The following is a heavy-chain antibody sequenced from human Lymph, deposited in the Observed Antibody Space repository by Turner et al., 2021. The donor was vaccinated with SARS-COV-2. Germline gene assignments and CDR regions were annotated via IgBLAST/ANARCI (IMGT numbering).Heavy chain of an antibody. CDR2: INHSGST. J-gene: IGHJ6*02. CDR3: ARGGVDTAMVRYYYYGMDV. V-gene: IGHV4-34*01. CDR1: GGSFSGYY. Sequence: QVQLQQWGAGLLKPSETLSLTCAVYGGSFSGYYWSWIRQPPGKGLEWIGEINHSGSTNYNPSRKSRVTISVDTSKNQFSLKLSSVTAADTAVYYCARGGVDTAMVRYYYYGMDVWGQGTTVTVSS. D-gene: IGHD5-18*01.